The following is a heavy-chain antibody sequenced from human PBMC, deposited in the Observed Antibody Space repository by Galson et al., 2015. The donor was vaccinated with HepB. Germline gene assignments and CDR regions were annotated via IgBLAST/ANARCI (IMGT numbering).Heavy chain of an antibody. V-gene: IGHV1-18*01. CDR1: GGTFSSYA. CDR3: ARADCSSTSCYFGGSEYYFDY. D-gene: IGHD2-2*01. Sequence: SVKVSCKASGGTFSSYAISWVRQAPGQGLEWMGWISAYNGNTNYAQKLQGRVTMTTDTSTSTAYMELRSLRSDDTAVYYCARADCSSTSCYFGGSEYYFDYWGQGTLVTVSS. J-gene: IGHJ4*02. CDR2: ISAYNGNT.